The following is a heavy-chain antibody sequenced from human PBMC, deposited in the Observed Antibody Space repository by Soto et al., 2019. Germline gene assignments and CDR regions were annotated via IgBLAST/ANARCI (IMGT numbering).Heavy chain of an antibody. CDR2: IYYSGTT. CDR1: GDSISSGGYY. V-gene: IGHV4-31*03. CDR3: VSTYYTATSGPFDY. Sequence: ASETLSLTCTVSGDSISSGGYYWSWIRHHPGTGLEWIGYIYYSGTTYYNPSLESRVTISADMSENQFSLKVNSVTVADTAVYYCVSTYYTATSGPFDYWGQGTLVTVSS. J-gene: IGHJ4*02. D-gene: IGHD3-22*01.